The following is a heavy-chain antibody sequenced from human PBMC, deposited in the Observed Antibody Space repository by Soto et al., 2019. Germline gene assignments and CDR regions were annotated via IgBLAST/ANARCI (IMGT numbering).Heavy chain of an antibody. D-gene: IGHD5-18*01. CDR2: IDYSGST. CDR1: GDSIRSGDYY. CDR3: ARWVRGTAMGYYFDY. J-gene: IGHJ4*02. Sequence: QEQLQESGPGLLKPSQTLSLTCTVSGDSIRSGDYYWSWIRPHPGKGLEWIGYIDYSGSTYYNPSLKSRVTISVDTSKNQFSPKLSSVTAADRAVYYCARWVRGTAMGYYFDYWGQGTLVTVSS. V-gene: IGHV4-31*03.